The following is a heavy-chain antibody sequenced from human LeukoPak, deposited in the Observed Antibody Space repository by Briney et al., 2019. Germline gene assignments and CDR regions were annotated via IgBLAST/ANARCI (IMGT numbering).Heavy chain of an antibody. D-gene: IGHD3-22*01. CDR1: GGSISSGSYY. CDR3: ARSGYSDDAFDI. V-gene: IGHV4-61*02. CDR2: IYTSGST. J-gene: IGHJ3*02. Sequence: RASQTLSLTCTVSGGSISSGSYYWSWIRQPAGKGLEWIGRIYTSGSTNYNPSLKSRVTISVDTSKNQFSLKLSSVTAADTAVYYCARSGYSDDAFDIWGQGTMVTVSS.